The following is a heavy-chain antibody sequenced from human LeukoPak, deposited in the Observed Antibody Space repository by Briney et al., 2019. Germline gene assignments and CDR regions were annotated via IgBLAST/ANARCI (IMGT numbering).Heavy chain of an antibody. D-gene: IGHD3-22*01. V-gene: IGHV3-66*01. CDR3: ARGPPRHYYDSSGYVDY. CDR1: GFTVSSNY. J-gene: IGHJ4*02. Sequence: GGSLRLSCAASGFTVSSNYMSWVRQAPGKGPEWVSVIYSGGSTYYADSVKGRFTISRDNSKNTLYLQMNSLRAEDTAVYYCARGPPRHYYDSSGYVDYWGQGTLVTVSS. CDR2: IYSGGST.